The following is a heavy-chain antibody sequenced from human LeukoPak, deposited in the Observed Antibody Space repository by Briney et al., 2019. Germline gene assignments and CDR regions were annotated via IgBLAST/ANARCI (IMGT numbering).Heavy chain of an antibody. CDR3: AKVRGTYRSGYFFDY. Sequence: GGSLRLSCAASGFTFDNYAMHWVRQAPGKGLEWLSIISWNSGYIGYADSVKGRFTISRDNAKKSLDLQMNSLRAEDTAFYYCAKVRGTYRSGYFFDYWGQGTLVTVSS. J-gene: IGHJ4*02. CDR2: ISWNSGYI. D-gene: IGHD6-19*01. CDR1: GFTFDNYA. V-gene: IGHV3-9*01.